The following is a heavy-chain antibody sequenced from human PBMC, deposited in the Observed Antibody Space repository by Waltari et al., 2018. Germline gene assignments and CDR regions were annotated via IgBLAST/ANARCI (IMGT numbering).Heavy chain of an antibody. CDR1: GGSFSGYY. CDR2: INHSGST. D-gene: IGHD6-13*01. CDR3: ARRGIAAAGTAWFDP. J-gene: IGHJ5*02. V-gene: IGHV4-34*01. Sequence: QVLLQQWGAGLLKPSETLSLTCAVYGGSFSGYYWSWIRQPPGKGLEWIGEINHSGSTNYNPSLKSRVTISVDTSKNQFSLKLSSVTAADTAVYYCARRGIAAAGTAWFDPWGQGTLVTVSS.